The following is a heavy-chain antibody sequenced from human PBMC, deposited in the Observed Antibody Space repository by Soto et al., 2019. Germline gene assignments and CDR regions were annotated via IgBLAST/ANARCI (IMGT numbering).Heavy chain of an antibody. CDR1: GGSFSGYY. CDR3: ARDYSSSSVLSYYYMDV. CDR2: INHSGST. J-gene: IGHJ6*03. D-gene: IGHD6-6*01. Sequence: QVQLQQWGAGLLKPSETLSLTCAVYGGSFSGYYWSWIRQPPGKGLEWIGEINHSGSTNYNPSLKSRVTISVDTSKNQFSLKRSSVPVADTAVYYCARDYSSSSVLSYYYMDVWGKGTTVTVSS. V-gene: IGHV4-34*01.